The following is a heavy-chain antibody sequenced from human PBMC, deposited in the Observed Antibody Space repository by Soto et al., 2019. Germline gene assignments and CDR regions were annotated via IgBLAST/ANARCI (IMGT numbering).Heavy chain of an antibody. D-gene: IGHD3-16*02. J-gene: IGHJ6*02. Sequence: QVQLVQSGAEVKKPGSSVKVSCKASGGTFSSYAISWVRQAPGQGLEWMGGIIPIFGTANYAQKFQGRVTITADESTSTAYMELSSLRAEDTAVYYCARGLGDDYVWGSYRYYYYYGMDVWGQGTTVNVSS. CDR2: IIPIFGTA. CDR1: GGTFSSYA. V-gene: IGHV1-69*01. CDR3: ARGLGDDYVWGSYRYYYYYGMDV.